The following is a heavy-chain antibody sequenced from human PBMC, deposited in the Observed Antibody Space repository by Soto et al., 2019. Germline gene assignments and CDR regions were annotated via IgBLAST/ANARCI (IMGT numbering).Heavy chain of an antibody. CDR2: INHSGST. V-gene: IGHV4-34*01. CDR1: GGSFRGYY. CDR3: ARGLGSRGYSGYETLFDY. Sequence: SETLALTCAVYGGSFRGYYWSWIRQPPGKGLEWIGEINHSGSTNYNPSLKSRVTISVDTSKNQFSLKLSSVTAADTAVYYCARGLGSRGYSGYETLFDYWGQGTLVTVSS. J-gene: IGHJ4*02. D-gene: IGHD5-12*01.